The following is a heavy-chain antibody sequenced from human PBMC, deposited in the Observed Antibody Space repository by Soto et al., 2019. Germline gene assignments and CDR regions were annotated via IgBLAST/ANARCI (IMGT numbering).Heavy chain of an antibody. J-gene: IGHJ4*01. Sequence: GGSLRLSCAASGFTFSYYAAHWVRQAPGKGLEWVAGISFDGSNKFYADSVKGRFTISRDNSKNTLDLQMNSLRTEDTAVYYCARGGRGIAVAGFDYWGRGTLVTVSS. V-gene: IGHV3-30-3*01. CDR2: ISFDGSNK. CDR1: GFTFSYYA. D-gene: IGHD6-19*01. CDR3: ARGGRGIAVAGFDY.